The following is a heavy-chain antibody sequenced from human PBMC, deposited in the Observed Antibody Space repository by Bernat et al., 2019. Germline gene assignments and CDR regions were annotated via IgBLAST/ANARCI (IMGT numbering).Heavy chain of an antibody. D-gene: IGHD6-13*01. CDR3: ARGPGIAATGKAGDYMDV. V-gene: IGHV3-30*01. CDR1: GFTFSSYA. Sequence: QVQLVESGGGVVQPGRSLRLSCAASGFTFSSYAMHWVRQAPGKGLEWVAVISYDGSKKYYADSVMGRFTISRDNSKDTLYLEMDSLRVEDTAVYYCARGPGIAATGKAGDYMDVWGKGTTVTVSS. CDR2: ISYDGSKK. J-gene: IGHJ6*03.